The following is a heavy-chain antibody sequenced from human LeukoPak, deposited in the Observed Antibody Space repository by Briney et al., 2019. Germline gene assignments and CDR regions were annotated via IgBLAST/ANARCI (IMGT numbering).Heavy chain of an antibody. Sequence: ASVKVSCKVSGYTLTELSMHWVRQAPGKGLEWMGGFDPEDGETIYAQKFQGRVTTTEDTSTDTAYMELSSLRSEDTAVYYCATDRPGMTTVIGYYYYGMDVWGQGTTVTVSS. V-gene: IGHV1-24*01. J-gene: IGHJ6*02. CDR2: FDPEDGET. D-gene: IGHD4-17*01. CDR1: GYTLTELS. CDR3: ATDRPGMTTVIGYYYYGMDV.